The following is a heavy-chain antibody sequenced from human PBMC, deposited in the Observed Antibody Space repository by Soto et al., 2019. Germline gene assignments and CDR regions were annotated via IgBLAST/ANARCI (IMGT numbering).Heavy chain of an antibody. CDR2: IYHSGST. Sequence: QLQLQESGSGLVKPSQTLSLTCAVSGGSISSGGYSWSWIRQPTGKGLEWIGYIYHSGSTYYNPSLKSRVTISVDRSKNQFSLKLRSVTAADAAVYYCARGVTIFGVAALRGVKPNWFDPWGQGTLVTVSS. J-gene: IGHJ5*02. CDR1: GGSISSGGYS. CDR3: ARGVTIFGVAALRGVKPNWFDP. V-gene: IGHV4-30-2*01. D-gene: IGHD3-3*01.